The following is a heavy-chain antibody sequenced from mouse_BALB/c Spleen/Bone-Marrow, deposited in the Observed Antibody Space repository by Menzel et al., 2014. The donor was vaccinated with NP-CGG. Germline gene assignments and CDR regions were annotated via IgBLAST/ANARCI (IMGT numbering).Heavy chain of an antibody. Sequence: DVQLQESGGGLVQPGGSLKLSCAASGFDFSRYWMSWVRQAPGKGLEWIGEINPDSSTINYTPSLKDKFIISRDNAKNTLYLQMSKVRSEDTALYYCARPDSHRDWYFGVWGAGTTVTVSS. D-gene: IGHD2-14*01. CDR2: INPDSSTI. CDR3: ARPDSHRDWYFGV. J-gene: IGHJ1*01. V-gene: IGHV4-1*02. CDR1: GFDFSRYW.